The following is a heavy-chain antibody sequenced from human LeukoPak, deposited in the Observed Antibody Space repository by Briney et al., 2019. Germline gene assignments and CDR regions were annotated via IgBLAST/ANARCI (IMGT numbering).Heavy chain of an antibody. CDR3: VRYRSGSNRFDY. D-gene: IGHD6-19*01. CDR2: MYYSENT. J-gene: IGHJ4*02. V-gene: IGHV4-39*01. CDR1: GDSISGKTYS. Sequence: SETLSLTCTVSGDSISGKTYSWGWVRQPPGKGLEWIGYMYYSENTYYNPSLKSRVTISVDTSRIQFSLKLSSVTAADTAVYYCVRYRSGSNRFDYWGQGNLVTVSS.